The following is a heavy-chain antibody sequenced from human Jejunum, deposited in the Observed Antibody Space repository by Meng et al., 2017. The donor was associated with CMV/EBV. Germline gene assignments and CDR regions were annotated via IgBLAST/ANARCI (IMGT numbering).Heavy chain of an antibody. CDR3: ARGSIFVSFDS. CDR1: GGSIGSGDYY. J-gene: IGHJ4*02. V-gene: IGHV4-30-4*08. CDR2: IHDTGST. Sequence: VLRQGAGQGLGKPSQTLSLTCSASGGSIGSGDYYWSWIRQPPGKGLEWIGYIHDTGSTSHNPSLKSRVDISLGTSKNQFSLTLNSVTAEDTAVYFCARGSIFVSFDSWGQGTLVTVSS. D-gene: IGHD3-3*01.